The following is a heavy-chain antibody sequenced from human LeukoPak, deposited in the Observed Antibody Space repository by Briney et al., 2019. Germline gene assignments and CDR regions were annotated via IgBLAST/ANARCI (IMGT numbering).Heavy chain of an antibody. J-gene: IGHJ4*02. Sequence: SGTLSLTCAVYGGSFSVYYWSWIRQPPGKGLEWIGEINHSGSTNYNPFLKSRVTISLDTSKNQSSLKRSSVTAADTAVSSCAGGRRGSDYWGQGTLVTVSS. D-gene: IGHD3-10*01. CDR1: GGSFSVYY. CDR2: INHSGST. V-gene: IGHV4-34*01. CDR3: AGGRRGSDY.